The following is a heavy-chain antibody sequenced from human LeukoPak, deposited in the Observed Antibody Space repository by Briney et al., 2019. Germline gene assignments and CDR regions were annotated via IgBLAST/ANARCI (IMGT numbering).Heavy chain of an antibody. J-gene: IGHJ4*02. CDR2: ISWNSGSI. D-gene: IGHD6-19*01. Sequence: GRSLRLSCAASGVTFDDYAMHWVRHAPGKGLVGVSGISWNSGSIGYADSVKGRFTISRDNAKNSLYLQMNSLRAEDMALYYCAKAHLSSGWYGYFDYWGQGTLVTVSS. CDR3: AKAHLSSGWYGYFDY. CDR1: GVTFDDYA. V-gene: IGHV3-9*03.